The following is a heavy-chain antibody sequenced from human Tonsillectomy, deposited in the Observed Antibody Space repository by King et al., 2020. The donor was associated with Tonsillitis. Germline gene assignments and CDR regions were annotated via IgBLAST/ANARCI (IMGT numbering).Heavy chain of an antibody. D-gene: IGHD3-10*01. CDR2: IYYSGST. Sequence: QLQESGPGLVKPSETLSLTCTVSGGPISSSSYYWGWIRQPPGKGLEWIGSIYYSGSTYSNPSLKSRVNISVDTSKNQFSLKLSSVTAADTAVYYCAGTRWFGELPYNWFDPWGQGTLVTVSS. CDR1: GGPISSSSYY. CDR3: AGTRWFGELPYNWFDP. J-gene: IGHJ5*02. V-gene: IGHV4-39*01.